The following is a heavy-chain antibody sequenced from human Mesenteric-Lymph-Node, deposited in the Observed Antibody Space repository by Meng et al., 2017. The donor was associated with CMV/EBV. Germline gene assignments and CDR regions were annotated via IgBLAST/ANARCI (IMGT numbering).Heavy chain of an antibody. CDR2: IIPILNFV. V-gene: IGHV1-69*10. J-gene: IGHJ4*01. CDR3: ARDLDVCNTPDCYDLEF. D-gene: IGHD2-21*02. Sequence: SVKVSCKASGGTFTNYAISWVRQAPGQGLEWVGGIIPILNFVHYTPRFQGRVTITADKFTSTAYMELNALKSDDTAVYFCARDLDVCNTPDCYDLEFWGQGTLVTVSS. CDR1: GGTFTNYA.